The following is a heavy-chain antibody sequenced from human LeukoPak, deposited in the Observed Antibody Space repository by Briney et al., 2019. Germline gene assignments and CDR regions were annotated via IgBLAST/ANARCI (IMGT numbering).Heavy chain of an antibody. CDR1: GFTFSRNA. Sequence: GGSLRLSCAASGFTFSRNAMNWVRQAPGKGLEWVSFISSSSNYMSYADSVKGRFTISRDNAKNSLYLQMNSLRAEDTAVYYCAKVPRQHDNWFDPWGQGTLVTVSS. V-gene: IGHV3-21*01. CDR3: AKVPRQHDNWFDP. D-gene: IGHD6-13*01. CDR2: ISSSSNYM. J-gene: IGHJ5*02.